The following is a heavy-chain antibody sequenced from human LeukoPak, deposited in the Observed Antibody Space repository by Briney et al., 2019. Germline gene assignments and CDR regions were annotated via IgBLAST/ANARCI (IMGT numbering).Heavy chain of an antibody. J-gene: IGHJ4*02. Sequence: GGSLRLSCAASGFTFSSYAMSWVRQAPGKGLEWVSAISGSGGSTYYADSVKGRFTISRDNSKNTLYLQMNSLRAEDTAVYYCAKDQDVLRFLEWLLSGSFADYWGQGTLVTVSS. V-gene: IGHV3-23*01. CDR1: GFTFSSYA. CDR2: ISGSGGST. D-gene: IGHD3-3*01. CDR3: AKDQDVLRFLEWLLSGSFADY.